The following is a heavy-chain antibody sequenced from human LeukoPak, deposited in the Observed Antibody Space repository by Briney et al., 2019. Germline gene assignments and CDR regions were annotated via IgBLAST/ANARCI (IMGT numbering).Heavy chain of an antibody. CDR3: ARDRVGYCSSTSCYRLSDY. V-gene: IGHV1-69*04. D-gene: IGHD2-2*01. J-gene: IGHJ4*02. CDR1: GGTFSSYA. CDR2: IIPILGIA. Sequence: SVKVSCKASGGTFSSYAISWVRQAPGQGLEWMGRIIPILGIANYAQKFQGRVTITADESTSTAYMELSSLRSEDTAVYYCARDRVGYCSSTSCYRLSDYWGQGTLVTVSS.